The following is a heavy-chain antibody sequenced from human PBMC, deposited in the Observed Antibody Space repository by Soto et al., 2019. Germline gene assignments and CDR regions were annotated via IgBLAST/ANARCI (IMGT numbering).Heavy chain of an antibody. V-gene: IGHV1-3*04. D-gene: IGHD2-2*01. J-gene: IGHJ4*02. CDR2: VNSGKGNT. CDR3: ARAGDDCSAANCYVIDY. CDR1: GYTFTRYA. Sequence: ASVKVSCKASGYTFTRYAMHWVRQAPGQRLEWMGWVNSGKGNTKYSEKFQGRVTITSDTSASTAYMDLSSLRSEDTAMYYCARAGDDCSAANCYVIDYWGQGTLVTVSS.